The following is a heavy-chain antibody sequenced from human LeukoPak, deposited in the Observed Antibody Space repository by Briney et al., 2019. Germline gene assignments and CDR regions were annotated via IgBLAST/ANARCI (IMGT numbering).Heavy chain of an antibody. CDR3: AKGYSGSYYFDY. Sequence: GGSLRLSCAASGFTFTNDFMTWVRQAPGKGLEWVANMKVDGTDIHYVDSVKGRFTISSDNARNSLYLQMNSLRAEDTAVYYCAKGYSGSYYFDYWGQGTLVTVSS. CDR1: GFTFTNDF. J-gene: IGHJ4*02. D-gene: IGHD1-26*01. CDR2: MKVDGTDI. V-gene: IGHV3-7*03.